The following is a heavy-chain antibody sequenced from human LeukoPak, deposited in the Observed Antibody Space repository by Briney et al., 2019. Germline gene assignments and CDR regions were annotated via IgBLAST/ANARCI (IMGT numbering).Heavy chain of an antibody. CDR3: ARDGTVAAAGLDY. J-gene: IGHJ4*02. CDR2: ISSSGSTI. V-gene: IGHV3-48*03. Sequence: PGGSLRLSCAASGFTLSSYEMNWVRQAPGKGLEWVSYISSSGSTIYHAGSVKGRFTISRDNAKNSLYLQMNSLRAEDTAVYYCARDGTVAAAGLDYWGQGTLVTVSS. D-gene: IGHD6-13*01. CDR1: GFTLSSYE.